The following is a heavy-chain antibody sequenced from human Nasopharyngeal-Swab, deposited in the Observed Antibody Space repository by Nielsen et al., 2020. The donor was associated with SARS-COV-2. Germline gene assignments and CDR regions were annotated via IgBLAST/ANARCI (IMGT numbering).Heavy chain of an antibody. CDR3: ARVIWDCSGTSCTYYYYYYMDV. D-gene: IGHD2-2*01. Sequence: GGSLRLSCAASGFTFSDYYMSWIRQAPGKGLEWVSYISSSGSTIYYADSVKGRFTISRDNAKNSLYLQMNSLRAEDTAVYYCARVIWDCSGTSCTYYYYYYMDVWGKGTTVTVSS. J-gene: IGHJ6*03. CDR1: GFTFSDYY. V-gene: IGHV3-11*01. CDR2: ISSSGSTI.